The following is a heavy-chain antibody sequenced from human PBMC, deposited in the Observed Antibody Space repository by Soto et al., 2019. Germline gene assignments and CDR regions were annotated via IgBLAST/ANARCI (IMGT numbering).Heavy chain of an antibody. V-gene: IGHV3-30-3*01. CDR3: ARPHSRGRFSAFWFDP. J-gene: IGHJ5*02. CDR2: ISYDGSNK. D-gene: IGHD3-3*01. Sequence: QVQLVESGGGVVQPGRSLRLSCAASGFTFSSYAMHWVRQAPGKGLEWVAVISYDGSNKYYADSVKGRFTISRDNSKNTLYLQMNSLRAEDTAVYYCARPHSRGRFSAFWFDPWGQGTLDTVSS. CDR1: GFTFSSYA.